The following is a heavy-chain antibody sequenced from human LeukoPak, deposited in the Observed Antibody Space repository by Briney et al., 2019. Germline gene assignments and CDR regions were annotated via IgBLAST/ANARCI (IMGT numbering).Heavy chain of an antibody. CDR1: GGTFSSYA. Sequence: VASVKVSCKASGGTFSSYAISWVRQAPGQGLEWMGRIIPILGIANYAQKFQGRVTITADKSTSTAYMELSSLRSEDTAVYYCARGFYSGPVLQRYNWFDPWGQGTLVTVSS. J-gene: IGHJ5*02. CDR3: ARGFYSGPVLQRYNWFDP. CDR2: IIPILGIA. V-gene: IGHV1-69*04. D-gene: IGHD2-15*01.